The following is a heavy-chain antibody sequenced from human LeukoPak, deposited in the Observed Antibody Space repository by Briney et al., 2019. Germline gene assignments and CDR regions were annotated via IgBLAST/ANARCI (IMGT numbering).Heavy chain of an antibody. CDR2: IRYDGSEE. D-gene: IGHD2-15*01. CDR3: AKDGGYYFFDS. CDR1: GFTFSGFG. Sequence: GGSLRLSCAASGFTFSGFGMYWLRQAPGKGLEWVTFIRYDGSEEYYADSVKGRFTISRDSSKKTLYLQMNSLRPEDTAVYYCAKDGGYYFFDSWGQGTLVTVSS. V-gene: IGHV3-30*02. J-gene: IGHJ4*02.